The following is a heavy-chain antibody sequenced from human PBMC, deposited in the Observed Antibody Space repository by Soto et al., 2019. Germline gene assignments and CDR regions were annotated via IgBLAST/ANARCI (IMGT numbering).Heavy chain of an antibody. CDR1: GFTFSSYW. V-gene: IGHV3-7*01. D-gene: IGHD3-22*01. CDR3: ARDGGEDDSSGPGLIYFDY. CDR2: IKQDGSEK. J-gene: IGHJ4*02. Sequence: EVQLVESGGGLVQPGGSLRLSCAASGFTFSSYWMSWVRQAPGKGLEWVANIKQDGSEKYYVDSVKGRFTISRDNAKNSLYLQMNSLRAEDTAVYYCARDGGEDDSSGPGLIYFDYWGQGTLVTVSS.